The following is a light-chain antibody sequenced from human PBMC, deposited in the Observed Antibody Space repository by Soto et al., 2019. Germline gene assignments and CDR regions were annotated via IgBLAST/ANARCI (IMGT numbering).Light chain of an antibody. CDR1: QSVSNDF. V-gene: IGKV3-20*01. J-gene: IGKJ1*01. CDR3: QQYGSSPPRT. Sequence: EIVLTQSPGILSLSPGERATLSCRASQSVSNDFLAWYQQKPGQAPRLLIYGASTRATDVPDRFSGGGSGADFTLSISRLEPEDFAVYYCQQYGSSPPRTFGQGTKV. CDR2: GAS.